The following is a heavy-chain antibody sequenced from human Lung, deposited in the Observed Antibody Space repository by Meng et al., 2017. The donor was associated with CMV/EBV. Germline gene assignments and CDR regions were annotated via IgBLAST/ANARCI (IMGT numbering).Heavy chain of an antibody. CDR2: IYYSGRT. J-gene: IGHJ4*02. CDR1: GGSMTNGNYK. CDR3: ARDRHTWFHFDN. V-gene: IGHV4-31*03. Sequence: SLMCTVSGGSMTNGNYKWTWIRQHPGKGLEWIGDIYYSGRTNYNPSLSSRVSMSVDTSKKQFSLRLSSVTAADTAMYYCARDRHTWFHFDNWGQGTLVTV. D-gene: IGHD2-21*01.